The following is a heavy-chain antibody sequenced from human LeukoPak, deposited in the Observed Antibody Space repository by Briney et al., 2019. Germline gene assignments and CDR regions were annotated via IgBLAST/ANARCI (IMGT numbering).Heavy chain of an antibody. Sequence: PGGSLRLSCVAPGFSFSSYDMHWVRQAPGKGLEWVSSINSRSSYIYSAESMKGRFTISRDNAKNSLFLQMDGLRAEDTAVYYCTRRGGLSSGRSFDYWGQGTLVTVSS. CDR2: INSRSSYI. D-gene: IGHD3-10*02. J-gene: IGHJ4*02. CDR1: GFSFSSYD. CDR3: TRRGGLSSGRSFDY. V-gene: IGHV3-21*01.